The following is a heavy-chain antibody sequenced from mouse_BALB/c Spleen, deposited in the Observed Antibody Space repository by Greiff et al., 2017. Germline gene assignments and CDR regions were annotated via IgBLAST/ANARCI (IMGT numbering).Heavy chain of an antibody. CDR1: GYTFTDYA. CDR2: ISTYYGDA. J-gene: IGHJ4*01. V-gene: IGHV1-67*01. CDR3: ARGGIHYYGSEAMDY. D-gene: IGHD1-2*01. Sequence: QVQLQQSGAELVRPGVSVKISCKGSGYTFTDYAMHWVKQSHAKSLEWIGVISTYYGDASYNQKFKGKATMTVDKSSSTAYMELARLTSEDSAVYYCARGGIHYYGSEAMDYWGQGTSVTVSS.